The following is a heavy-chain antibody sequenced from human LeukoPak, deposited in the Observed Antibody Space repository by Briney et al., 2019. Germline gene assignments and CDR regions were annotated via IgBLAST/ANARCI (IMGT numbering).Heavy chain of an antibody. V-gene: IGHV4-39*01. CDR2: IYYSGST. CDR1: GGSISSSSYY. D-gene: IGHD3-10*01. CDR3: ARHPMSPYGLVMDV. Sequence: SXXLSLTCTVSGGSISSSSYYWGWIRQPPGKGLEWIGSIYYSGSTYYNPSLKSRVTISVDTSKNQFSLKLSSVTAADTAVYYCARHPMSPYGLVMDVWGKGTTVTVSS. J-gene: IGHJ6*03.